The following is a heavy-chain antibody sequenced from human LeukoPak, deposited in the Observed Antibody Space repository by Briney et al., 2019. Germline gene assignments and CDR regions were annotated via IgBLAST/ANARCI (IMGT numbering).Heavy chain of an antibody. D-gene: IGHD3-22*01. V-gene: IGHV1-2*02. J-gene: IGHJ4*02. CDR2: INPNSGGT. CDR3: ARVLLTYYFDSSGYYDY. CDR1: GYTFTGYY. Sequence: GASVEVSCKASGYTFTGYYMHWVRQAPGQGLEWMGWINPNSGGTNYAQKFQDRVTMTRDTSISTAYMELSRLRSDDTAVYYCARVLLTYYFDSSGYYDYWGQGTLVTVSS.